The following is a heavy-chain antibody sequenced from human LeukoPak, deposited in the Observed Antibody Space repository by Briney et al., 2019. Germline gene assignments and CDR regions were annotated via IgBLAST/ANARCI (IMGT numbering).Heavy chain of an antibody. D-gene: IGHD3-9*01. J-gene: IGHJ5*02. CDR1: GGSISSGGYS. Sequence: PSETLSLTCAVSGGSISSGGYSWSWIRQPPGKGLEWIGYIYYSGSTNYNPSLKSRVTISVDTSKNQFSLKLSSVTVADTAVYYCARYSYDILTGYPKGWFDPWGQGTLVTVSS. V-gene: IGHV4-61*08. CDR2: IYYSGST. CDR3: ARYSYDILTGYPKGWFDP.